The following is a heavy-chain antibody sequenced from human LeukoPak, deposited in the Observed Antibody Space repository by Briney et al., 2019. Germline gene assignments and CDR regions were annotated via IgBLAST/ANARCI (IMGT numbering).Heavy chain of an antibody. D-gene: IGHD1-26*01. CDR2: TWTAGSS. V-gene: IGHV3-66*01. CDR3: GRVPSGNPTDS. J-gene: IGHJ5*01. Sequence: SLSLALAPAGFRVSGYYISWVRQDPEEGLGWVSVTWTAGSSNYAAFVEVRFTVSRDNSKNSLFQQMTCMRAENTSLYYWGRVPSGNPTDSWGQGTLVTVSS. CDR1: GFRVSGYY.